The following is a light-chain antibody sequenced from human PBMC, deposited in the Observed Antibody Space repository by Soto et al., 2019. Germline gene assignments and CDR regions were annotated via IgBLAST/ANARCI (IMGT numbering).Light chain of an antibody. CDR3: SQGTSWTYT. J-gene: IGKJ2*01. CDR1: QSLVYSDGITY. Sequence: DVVMTQSPLSLPATLGQPASISCRSSQSLVYSDGITYLNWFQQRPGQSLRRLLYSISNRDSGVPYRISGSGSGTDYTLKISRVEAEDFGLYYCSQGTSWTYTFGQGTKLQIK. V-gene: IGKV2-30*01. CDR2: SIS.